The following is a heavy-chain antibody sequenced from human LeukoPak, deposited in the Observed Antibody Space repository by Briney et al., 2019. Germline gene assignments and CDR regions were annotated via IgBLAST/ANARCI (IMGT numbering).Heavy chain of an antibody. CDR2: ISAYNGNT. V-gene: IGHV1-18*01. J-gene: IGHJ3*02. D-gene: IGHD3-10*01. Sequence: ASVKVSCKASGYTFTSYGIRWLRQAPGQGLEWMGWISAYNGNTNYAQKLQGRVTMTTDTSTSTAYMKLRSLRSDDTAVYYCARNLWADAFDIWGQGTMVTVSS. CDR1: GYTFTSYG. CDR3: ARNLWADAFDI.